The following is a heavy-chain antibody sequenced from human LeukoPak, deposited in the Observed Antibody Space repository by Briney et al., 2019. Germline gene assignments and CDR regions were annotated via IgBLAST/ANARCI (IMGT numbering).Heavy chain of an antibody. J-gene: IGHJ4*02. CDR3: ARGLGDWGRVDY. D-gene: IGHD2-21*02. CDR2: IYRGGAT. CDR1: GFIVSSTC. Sequence: GGSLRLSCAASGFIVSSTCMSWVRQAPGRGLEWVSVIYRGGATYYADSVQGRFTISRDNSKNTLYLQMNSLRVEDTAVYYCARGLGDWGRVDYWGQGTLVTVSS. V-gene: IGHV3-66*02.